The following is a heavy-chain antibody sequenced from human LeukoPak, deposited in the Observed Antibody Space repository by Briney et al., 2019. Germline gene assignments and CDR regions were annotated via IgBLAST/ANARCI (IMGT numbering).Heavy chain of an antibody. CDR1: GGSISGYY. CDR2: VYTSGST. D-gene: IGHD1-7*01. V-gene: IGHV4-4*07. Sequence: SETLSLTCSVSGGSISGYYWTWIRQPAGKGLEWIGRVYTSGSTHYNPSLKTRLTMSVDTSKNQFSLKLSSVTAADTAVYYCARLITGTTTAFDIWGQGTMVTVSS. J-gene: IGHJ3*02. CDR3: ARLITGTTTAFDI.